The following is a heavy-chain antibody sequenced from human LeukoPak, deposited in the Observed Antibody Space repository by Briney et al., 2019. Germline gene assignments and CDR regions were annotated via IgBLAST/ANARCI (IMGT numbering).Heavy chain of an antibody. J-gene: IGHJ4*02. CDR1: GGSVSSLY. CDR2: AYSTGGA. CDR3: ARSYGGYVLDE. Sequence: SETLSLTCIVSGGSVSSLYWHWVRQSPEKGLEWIGYAYSTGGAKYNPSLKNRVTMSFDTPKNHFSLKLTSVTAADTAVYFCARSYGGYVLDEWGQGTLVVVSS. V-gene: IGHV4-59*02. D-gene: IGHD5-12*01.